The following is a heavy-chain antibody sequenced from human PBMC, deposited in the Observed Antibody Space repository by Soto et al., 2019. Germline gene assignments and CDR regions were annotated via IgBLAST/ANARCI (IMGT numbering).Heavy chain of an antibody. CDR2: ISYDGRDE. D-gene: IGHD5-12*01. Sequence: QVQLVESGGGVVQPGRSLRLSCTASGFTFSNYAIHWVRQAPGKGLEWVALISYDGRDEYYADYVKGRFTISRDNSKNKLYLQMSSLSAEDTGMFYCARDSRTDGYKYDYFDYWGQGTLVTVSS. CDR3: ARDSRTDGYKYDYFDY. V-gene: IGHV3-30*04. J-gene: IGHJ4*02. CDR1: GFTFSNYA.